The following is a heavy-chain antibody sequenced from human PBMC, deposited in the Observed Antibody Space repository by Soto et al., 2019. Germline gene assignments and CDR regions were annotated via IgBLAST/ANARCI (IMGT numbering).Heavy chain of an antibody. CDR1: GGSISSYY. J-gene: IGHJ5*02. V-gene: IGHV3-48*01. Sequence: PSETLSLTCTVSGGSISSYYWGWIRQPPGKGLEWVSYISSSSSTIYYADTVKGRFTISRDNAKNSLYLQMNSLRAEDAAVYYCARGEGSSYDRLYNWFDPWGQGTLVTVSS. CDR2: ISSSSSTI. CDR3: ARGEGSSYDRLYNWFDP. D-gene: IGHD6-13*01.